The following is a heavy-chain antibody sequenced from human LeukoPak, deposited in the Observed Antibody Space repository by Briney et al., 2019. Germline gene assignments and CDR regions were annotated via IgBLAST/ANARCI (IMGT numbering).Heavy chain of an antibody. J-gene: IGHJ3*02. CDR1: GGSISSGGYS. CDR2: VFHSGST. CDR3: ARDRHYYDSSGYYSDAFDI. V-gene: IGHV4-30-2*01. Sequence: SETLSLTCAVSGGSISSGGYSWSWIRQPPGKGLEWIGYVFHSGSTYYNPSLKSRVTISVDRSMNQFSLNLSSVTAADTAVYYCARDRHYYDSSGYYSDAFDIWGQGTMVTVSS. D-gene: IGHD3-22*01.